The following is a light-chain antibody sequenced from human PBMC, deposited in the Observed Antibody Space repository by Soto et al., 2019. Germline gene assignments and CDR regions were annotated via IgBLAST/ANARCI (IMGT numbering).Light chain of an antibody. CDR1: QSVDIS. CDR2: GAS. Sequence: EIVLTQSPATLSVSPGERVTLSCRASQSVDISLAWYQQKPGQAPRLLIYGASTRATDMPGTFSGRGSGTEFTLTITSLRPEDFGVYYCQQYRSWPRTFGQGTKVDTK. J-gene: IGKJ1*01. CDR3: QQYRSWPRT. V-gene: IGKV3-15*01.